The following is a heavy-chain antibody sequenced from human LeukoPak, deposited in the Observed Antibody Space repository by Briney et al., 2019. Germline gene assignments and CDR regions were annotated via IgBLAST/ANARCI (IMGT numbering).Heavy chain of an antibody. V-gene: IGHV3-30-3*01. J-gene: IGHJ3*02. D-gene: IGHD3-3*01. Sequence: PGGSLRLSCAASGFTFSNYAMHWVRQAPGKGLEWVAVISYDGSNKYYADSVKGRFTISRDNSKNTLYLQMNSLRAEDTAVYYCARDGLRFLEWLTYAFDIWGQGTMVTVSS. CDR1: GFTFSNYA. CDR3: ARDGLRFLEWLTYAFDI. CDR2: ISYDGSNK.